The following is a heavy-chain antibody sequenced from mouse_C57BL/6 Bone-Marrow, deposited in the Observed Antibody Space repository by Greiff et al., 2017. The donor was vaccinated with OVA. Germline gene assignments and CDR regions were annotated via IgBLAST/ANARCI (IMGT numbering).Heavy chain of an antibody. Sequence: VQLVESGPGLVAPSQSLSITCTVSGFSLTSYGVDWVRQSPGKGLEWLGVIWGFGSTNYNSAPKSRLSISKDNSKSQVFLKMNSLQTDDTAMYYCARGPYYYGSSSGYAMDYWGQGTSVTVSS. J-gene: IGHJ4*01. CDR1: GFSLTSYG. CDR3: ARGPYYYGSSSGYAMDY. D-gene: IGHD1-1*01. CDR2: IWGFGST. V-gene: IGHV2-6*01.